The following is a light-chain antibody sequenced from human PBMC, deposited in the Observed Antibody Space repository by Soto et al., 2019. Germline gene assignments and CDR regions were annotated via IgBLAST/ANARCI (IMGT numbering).Light chain of an antibody. Sequence: DIQITQAPSTLSASVGDRVTITCRASQSISSLLAWYHQKPGKAPKLLIYKASSLESGVPSRFSGSGSGTEFTLTISSLQPDDFATYYCQNYNSYPYTFGQGTKLEIK. J-gene: IGKJ2*01. V-gene: IGKV1-5*03. CDR2: KAS. CDR1: QSISSL. CDR3: QNYNSYPYT.